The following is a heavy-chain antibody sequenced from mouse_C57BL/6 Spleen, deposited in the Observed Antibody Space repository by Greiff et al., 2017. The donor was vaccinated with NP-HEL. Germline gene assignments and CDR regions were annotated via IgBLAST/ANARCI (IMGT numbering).Heavy chain of an antibody. J-gene: IGHJ4*01. CDR3: ARGDSNHYAMDY. V-gene: IGHV1-50*01. D-gene: IGHD2-5*01. Sequence: QVQLQQPGAELVKPGASVKLSCKASGYTFTSYWMQWVKQRPGQGLEWIGEIDPSDSYTNYNQKFKGKATLTVDTSSSTAYMQLSSLTSEDSAVYYCARGDSNHYAMDYWGQGTSVTVSS. CDR2: IDPSDSYT. CDR1: GYTFTSYW.